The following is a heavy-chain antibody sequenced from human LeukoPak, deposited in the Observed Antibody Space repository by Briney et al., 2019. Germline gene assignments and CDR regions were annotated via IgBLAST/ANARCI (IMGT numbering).Heavy chain of an antibody. J-gene: IGHJ5*02. CDR1: GFDLSTYE. V-gene: IGHV3-48*03. Sequence: GGSLRLSCAASGFDLSTYEMNWVRQAPGKGLEWIADITISGHTKNYADSVKGRFTISRDNARTSLYLQMNSLRVEDTGVYYCARGDPHADLWGQGTLVTVSS. CDR3: ARGDPHADL. CDR2: ITISGHTK.